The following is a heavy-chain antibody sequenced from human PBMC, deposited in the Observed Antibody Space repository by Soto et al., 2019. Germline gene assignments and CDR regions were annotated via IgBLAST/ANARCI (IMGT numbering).Heavy chain of an antibody. CDR3: ATNPGGGGY. V-gene: IGHV3-53*01. Sequence: EVQLVESGGGLIQPGGSLRLSCAVSGFTVSNNYMSWVRQAPGKGLEGVSVIYSGGYTAYGDSVKGRFTISRDNSKNTLFLQMKTLGPGAPVVYSCATNPGGGGYWGQGTLVTVSS. CDR1: GFTVSNNY. D-gene: IGHD3-10*01. CDR2: IYSGGYT. J-gene: IGHJ4*02.